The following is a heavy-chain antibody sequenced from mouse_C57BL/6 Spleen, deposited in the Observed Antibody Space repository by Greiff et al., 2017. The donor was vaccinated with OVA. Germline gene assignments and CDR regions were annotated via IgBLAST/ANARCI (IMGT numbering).Heavy chain of an antibody. CDR2: IDPSDSYT. CDR3: ARSAYDPPDYAMDD. V-gene: IGHV1-59*01. CDR1: GYTFTSYW. D-gene: IGHD2-3*01. J-gene: IGHJ4*01. Sequence: QVQLQQPGAELVRPGTSVKLSCKASGYTFTSYWMHWVKQRPGQGLEWIGVIDPSDSYTNYNQKFKGKATLTVDTSSSTAYMQLSSLTSEDSAVYYCARSAYDPPDYAMDDWGQGTSVTVSS.